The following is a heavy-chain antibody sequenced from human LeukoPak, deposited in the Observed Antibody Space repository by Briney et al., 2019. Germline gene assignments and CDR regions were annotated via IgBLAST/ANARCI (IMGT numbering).Heavy chain of an antibody. CDR1: GGSFSGYY. V-gene: IGHV4-34*01. CDR3: ARAHRGVRGVITRRGCYFDY. CDR2: INHSGST. D-gene: IGHD3-10*01. J-gene: IGHJ4*02. Sequence: PSETLSLTCAVYGGSFSGYYWSWIRQPPGKGLEWIGEINHSGSTNYNPSLKSRVTISVDTSKNQFSLKLSSVTAADTAVYYCARAHRGVRGVITRRGCYFDYWGQGTLVTVSS.